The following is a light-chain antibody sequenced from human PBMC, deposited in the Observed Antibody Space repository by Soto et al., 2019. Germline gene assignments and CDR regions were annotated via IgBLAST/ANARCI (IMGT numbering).Light chain of an antibody. Sequence: EIVLTQSPGTLSLSPGETATLSCRASQRVTSSYLAWHQQKPGQAPRLLIYGASSRATGIPDRFSGSGSGTDFTLTISRLEPEDFAVYYCQQHGSSLALTFGGGTKVDI. CDR3: QQHGSSLALT. J-gene: IGKJ4*01. CDR1: QRVTSSY. CDR2: GAS. V-gene: IGKV3-20*01.